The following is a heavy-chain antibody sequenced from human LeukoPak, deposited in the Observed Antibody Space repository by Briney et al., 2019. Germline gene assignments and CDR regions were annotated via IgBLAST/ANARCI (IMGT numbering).Heavy chain of an antibody. D-gene: IGHD6-19*01. J-gene: IGHJ4*02. Sequence: GRSLRLSCVAAGFTLSSHCMRWVRQAPGKGRGWVANIKQEGSEQEYVGSVGGRFTISRDNGKHSVYLQVKSLTSDDTAIYYCAREPAGGPDYWGQGTLVTVSS. CDR3: AREPAGGPDY. CDR1: GFTLSSHC. CDR2: IKQEGSEQ. V-gene: IGHV3-7*05.